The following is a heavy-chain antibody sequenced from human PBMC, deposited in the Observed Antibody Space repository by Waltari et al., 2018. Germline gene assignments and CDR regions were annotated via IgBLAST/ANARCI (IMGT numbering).Heavy chain of an antibody. V-gene: IGHV1-2*02. CDR2: INPNSGAT. CDR1: AYSRYTFTDYY. D-gene: IGHD3-10*01. Sequence: QVQLVQSGAEVKKPGASVKVSCKASAYSRYTFTDYYINWVRSAPGQGLEWLGWINPNSGATNFAQNFQDRVTMTRDTSISTAYMELSRLTSDDTAVYYCARGGLRIQGVGSFDYWGQGTLIRVSS. J-gene: IGHJ4*02. CDR3: ARGGLRIQGVGSFDY.